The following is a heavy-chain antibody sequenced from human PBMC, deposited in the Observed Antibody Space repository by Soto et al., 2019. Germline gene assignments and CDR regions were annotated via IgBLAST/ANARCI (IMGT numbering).Heavy chain of an antibody. CDR1: GFTFSSYW. CDR2: INSDGSST. J-gene: IGHJ6*02. CDR3: AIVSGGWYYGMDV. V-gene: IGHV3-74*01. D-gene: IGHD6-19*01. Sequence: EVQLVESGGGLVQPGGSLRLSCAASGFTFSSYWMHWVRQAPGKGLVWVSRINSDGSSTSYADSVKGRFTISRDNAKNTLYLQMNSLRSEDTAVYYFAIVSGGWYYGMDVWGQVTTVTVSS.